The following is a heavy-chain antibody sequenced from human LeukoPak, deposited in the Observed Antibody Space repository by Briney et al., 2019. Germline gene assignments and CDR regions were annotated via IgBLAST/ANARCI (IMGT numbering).Heavy chain of an antibody. D-gene: IGHD6-13*01. Sequence: GASVKVSCKTSGYTFNNFGISWVRQAPGQGLEWMGGIIPIFGTANYAQKFQGRVTITTDESTSTAYMELSSLRSEDTAVYYCARGIAAAGPRYYYYYYYMDVWGKGTTVTVSS. CDR1: GYTFNNFG. CDR3: ARGIAAAGPRYYYYYYYMDV. V-gene: IGHV1-69*05. J-gene: IGHJ6*03. CDR2: IIPIFGTA.